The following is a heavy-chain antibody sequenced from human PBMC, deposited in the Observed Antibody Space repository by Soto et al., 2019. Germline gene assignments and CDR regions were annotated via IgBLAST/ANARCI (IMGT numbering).Heavy chain of an antibody. CDR2: IIPIFGTA. V-gene: IGHV1-69*13. Sequence: SVKVSCNASGGTFSSYAISWVRQAPGQGLEWMGGIIPIFGTANYAQKFQGRVTITADESTSTAYMELSSLRSEDTAVYYCARVVEQLVRWFDPWGQGTLVPVSS. D-gene: IGHD6-6*01. CDR1: GGTFSSYA. CDR3: ARVVEQLVRWFDP. J-gene: IGHJ5*02.